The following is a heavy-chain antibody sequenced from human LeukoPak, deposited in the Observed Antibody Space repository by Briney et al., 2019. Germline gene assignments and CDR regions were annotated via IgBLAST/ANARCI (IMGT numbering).Heavy chain of an antibody. D-gene: IGHD1-14*01. V-gene: IGHV3-30*18. Sequence: GGSLRLSCAASGFTFSSYGMHWVRRAPGKGLEWVAVISYDGSNKYYADSVKGRFTISRDNSKNTLYLQMNSLRAEDTAVYYCAKATGGYFDYWGQGTLVTVSS. J-gene: IGHJ4*02. CDR3: AKATGGYFDY. CDR2: ISYDGSNK. CDR1: GFTFSSYG.